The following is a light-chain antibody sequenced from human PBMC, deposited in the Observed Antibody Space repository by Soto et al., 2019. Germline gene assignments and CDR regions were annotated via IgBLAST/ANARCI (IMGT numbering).Light chain of an antibody. Sequence: QSVLTQPASVSGSPGQSITISCTGTSSDVGSYNLVSWYQQYPGKAPKLMIYEGSKRPSGVSNRFSGSKSGNTASLTISGLQAEDEADYYCCSYAGSRTPNVFGTGTKVTV. J-gene: IGLJ1*01. V-gene: IGLV2-23*01. CDR3: CSYAGSRTPNV. CDR2: EGS. CDR1: SSDVGSYNL.